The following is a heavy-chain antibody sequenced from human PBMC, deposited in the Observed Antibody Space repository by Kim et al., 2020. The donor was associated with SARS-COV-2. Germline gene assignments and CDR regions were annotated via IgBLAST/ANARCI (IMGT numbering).Heavy chain of an antibody. Sequence: ADSVKGRFTISRDNAKNSLYLQMNSLRAEDTAVYYCARQDGYNPLYYFDYWGQGTLVTVSS. V-gene: IGHV3-21*01. CDR3: ARQDGYNPLYYFDY. D-gene: IGHD5-12*01. J-gene: IGHJ4*02.